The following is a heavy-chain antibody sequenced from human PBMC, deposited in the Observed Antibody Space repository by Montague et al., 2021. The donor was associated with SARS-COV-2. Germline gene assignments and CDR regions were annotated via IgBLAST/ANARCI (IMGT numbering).Heavy chain of an antibody. CDR2: ISSSSSYI. CDR1: GFTFSSYS. CDR3: ARSHELWFGENPQGPGAFDI. V-gene: IGHV3-21*01. D-gene: IGHD3-10*01. J-gene: IGHJ3*02. Sequence: YLRLSCAASGFTFSSYSMNWVRQAPGKGLEWVSSISSSSSYIYYAASVKGRFTISRDNAKNSLYLQMNSLRAEDTAVYYCARSHELWFGENPQGPGAFDIWGQGTMVTVSS.